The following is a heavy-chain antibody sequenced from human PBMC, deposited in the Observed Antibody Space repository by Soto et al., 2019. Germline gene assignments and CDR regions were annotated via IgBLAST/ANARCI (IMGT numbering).Heavy chain of an antibody. CDR3: AGDPDSHYNDSHASSYP. CDR1: GGTFSTYT. CDR2: IIPIIGII. D-gene: IGHD3-22*01. J-gene: IGHJ5*02. Sequence: QVQLVQSGAEVKKPGSSVKVSCKASGGTFSTYTITWVRQAPGHGLEWMGRIIPIIGIINYAQKFQGRVTITADKVTGTAYMELTRLRADDTAVYYCAGDPDSHYNDSHASSYPWGQGTLVTVSS. V-gene: IGHV1-69*08.